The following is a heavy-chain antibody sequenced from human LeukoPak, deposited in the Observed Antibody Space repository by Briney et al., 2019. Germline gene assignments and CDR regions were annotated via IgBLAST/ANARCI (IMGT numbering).Heavy chain of an antibody. CDR3: ARENTSGTRPYYFDY. Sequence: PSETLSLTCTVSGGSISSGSYYWSWIRQPAGKGLEWIGRIYTSGSTNYNPSLKSRVTISVDTSKNQFSLKLSSVTAADTAVYYCARENTSGTRPYYFDYWGQGTLVTVSS. D-gene: IGHD3-10*01. CDR2: IYTSGST. CDR1: GGSISSGSYY. J-gene: IGHJ4*02. V-gene: IGHV4-61*02.